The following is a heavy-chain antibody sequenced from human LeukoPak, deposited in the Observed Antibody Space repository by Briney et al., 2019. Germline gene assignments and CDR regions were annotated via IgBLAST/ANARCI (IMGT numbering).Heavy chain of an antibody. J-gene: IGHJ5*02. D-gene: IGHD2-15*01. V-gene: IGHV3-74*01. CDR3: TRRVDTTRWYDP. CDR2: ISGDGSTT. Sequence: GGSLRLSCAASGFTFSTYWMHWVRQAPGEGLVWVSRISGDGSTTNYADSVKGRFTISRDNAKNTPYLQMNSLRAEDTAVYYCTRRVDTTRWYDPWGQGTLVTVSS. CDR1: GFTFSTYW.